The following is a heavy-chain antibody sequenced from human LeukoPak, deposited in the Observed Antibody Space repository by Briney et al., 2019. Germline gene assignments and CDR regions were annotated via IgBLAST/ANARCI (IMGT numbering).Heavy chain of an antibody. V-gene: IGHV4-39*01. CDR3: AVEGIAASWFDP. CDR1: GGSISSSSYY. CDR2: IYYSGST. D-gene: IGHD6-13*01. Sequence: PSETLSLTCTVSGGSISSSSYYWGWIRQPPGKGLEWIGSIYYSGSTYYNPSLKSRVTISVGTSKNQFSLKLSSVTAADTAVYYCAVEGIAASWFDPWGQGTLVTVSS. J-gene: IGHJ5*02.